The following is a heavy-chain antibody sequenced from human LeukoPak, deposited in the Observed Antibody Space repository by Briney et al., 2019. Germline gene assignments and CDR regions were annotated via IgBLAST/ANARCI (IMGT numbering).Heavy chain of an antibody. J-gene: IGHJ4*02. D-gene: IGHD3-3*01. V-gene: IGHV3-33*01. CDR1: GFTFSSYG. CDR2: IWYDGSNK. Sequence: GGSLRLSCAASGFTFSSYGMHWVRQAPGKGLEWVAVIWYDGSNKYYAGSVKGRFTVSRDNSKNTLYLQMNSLRAEDTAVYYCARDRKRGFFAANDHFDYWGQGTLVTVSS. CDR3: ARDRKRGFFAANDHFDY.